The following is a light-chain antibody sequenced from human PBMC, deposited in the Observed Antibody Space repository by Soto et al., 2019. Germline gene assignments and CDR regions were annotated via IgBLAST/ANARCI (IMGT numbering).Light chain of an antibody. CDR2: GVF. CDR1: QSGSSSY. CDR3: QQRSDWPPIT. V-gene: IGKV3D-20*02. Sequence: EIVLTQSPDTLSLSPGERATLSCRASQSGSSSYLAWYQQRPGQPPRLLIYGVFTRADDIPDRFSGSGSGTDFTLTISSLEPEDFAVYYCQQRSDWPPITFGQGTRLEIK. J-gene: IGKJ5*01.